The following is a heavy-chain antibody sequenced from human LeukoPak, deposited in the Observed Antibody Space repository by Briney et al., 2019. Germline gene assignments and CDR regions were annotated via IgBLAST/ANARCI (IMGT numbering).Heavy chain of an antibody. CDR2: IYYSGSTS. CDR3: ARLARNYYYYMDV. Sequence: SETLSLTCTVSGGSISSYYWSWIRQPPGKGLEWIGYIYYSGSTSNYNPSLKSRVTISVDTSKSEFSLKLSSVTAADTAVYYCARLARNYYYYMDVWGKGTTVTVSS. D-gene: IGHD1-14*01. J-gene: IGHJ6*03. CDR1: GGSISSYY. V-gene: IGHV4-59*01.